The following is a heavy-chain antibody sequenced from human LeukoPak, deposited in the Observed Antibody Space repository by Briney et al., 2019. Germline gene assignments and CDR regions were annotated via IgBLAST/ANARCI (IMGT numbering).Heavy chain of an antibody. D-gene: IGHD3-10*01. Sequence: VKVSCKASGGTFSSYAISWVRQAPGQGLEWMGRIIPILGIANYAQKFQGRVTITAGKSTSTAYMELSSLRSEDTAVYYCARDGSGRGGMDVWGQGTTVTVSS. CDR3: ARDGSGRGGMDV. J-gene: IGHJ6*02. CDR2: IIPILGIA. CDR1: GGTFSSYA. V-gene: IGHV1-69*04.